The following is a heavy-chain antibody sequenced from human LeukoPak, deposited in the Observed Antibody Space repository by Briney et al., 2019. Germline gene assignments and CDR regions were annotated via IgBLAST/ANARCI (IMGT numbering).Heavy chain of an antibody. Sequence: QPGGSLRLSCAASGFTFSSYAMSWVRQAPGKGLEWVSIISGSGGSTNYADSVKGRFTISRDNSKNTLYLQMNSLRVEDTAVYYCAKDHGDFWSAYYFFFDYWGQGALVTVSS. D-gene: IGHD3-3*01. CDR2: ISGSGGST. CDR3: AKDHGDFWSAYYFFFDY. J-gene: IGHJ4*02. V-gene: IGHV3-23*01. CDR1: GFTFSSYA.